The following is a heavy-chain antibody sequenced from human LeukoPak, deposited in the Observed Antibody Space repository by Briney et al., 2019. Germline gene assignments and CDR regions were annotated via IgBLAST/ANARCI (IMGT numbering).Heavy chain of an antibody. J-gene: IGHJ4*02. Sequence: PGRSLRLSCAASGFTFSSYGMHWVRQAPGKGLEWVAVISYDGSNKYYADSVKGRFTISRDNAKNSLYLQMNSLRAEDTAVYYCASIGQPLDYWGQGTLVTVSS. CDR2: ISYDGSNK. V-gene: IGHV3-30*04. CDR1: GFTFSSYG. CDR3: ASIGQPLDY.